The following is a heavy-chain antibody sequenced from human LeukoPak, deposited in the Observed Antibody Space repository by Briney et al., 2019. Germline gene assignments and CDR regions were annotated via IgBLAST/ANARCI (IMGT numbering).Heavy chain of an antibody. J-gene: IGHJ6*02. CDR1: GFTFSSYW. Sequence: PGGSLRLSCAASGFTFSSYWMSWVRQAPGKGLEWVANIKQDGSEKYYVDSVKGRFTISRDNAKNSLYLQMNSLRAEDTAVYYCASPIRGSGWSYYYCGMDVWGQGTTVTLSS. V-gene: IGHV3-7*01. D-gene: IGHD6-19*01. CDR2: IKQDGSEK. CDR3: ASPIRGSGWSYYYCGMDV.